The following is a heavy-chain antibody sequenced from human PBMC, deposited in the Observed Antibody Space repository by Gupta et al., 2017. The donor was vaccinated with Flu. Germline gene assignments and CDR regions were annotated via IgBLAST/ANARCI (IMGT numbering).Heavy chain of an antibody. Sequence: EVQLVESGGGLVQPGGSLRLSCAACGFTFSSYWMSWVRQAPGKGLEWVANIKQDGSEKYYVDSVKGRFTISRDNAKNSLYLQMNSLRAEDTAVYYCARDTGWRAVTRDYWGQGTLVTVSS. V-gene: IGHV3-7*01. D-gene: IGHD4-17*01. J-gene: IGHJ4*02. CDR3: ARDTGWRAVTRDY. CDR2: IKQDGSEK. CDR1: GFTFSSYW.